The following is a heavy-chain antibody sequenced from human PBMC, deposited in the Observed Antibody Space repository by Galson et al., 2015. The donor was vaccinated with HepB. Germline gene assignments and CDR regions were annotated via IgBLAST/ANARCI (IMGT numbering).Heavy chain of an antibody. CDR3: AKDTFWYIDV. V-gene: IGHV3-30-3*01. CDR1: GFTFSSYA. Sequence: SLRLSCAASGFTFSSYAMHWVRQAPGKGLEWVAVISYDGSNKYYADSVKGRFTISRDNSKNTLYLQMNSLRADDTAVYFCAKDTFWYIDVWGRGTTVTVSS. D-gene: IGHD2/OR15-2a*01. J-gene: IGHJ6*03. CDR2: ISYDGSNK.